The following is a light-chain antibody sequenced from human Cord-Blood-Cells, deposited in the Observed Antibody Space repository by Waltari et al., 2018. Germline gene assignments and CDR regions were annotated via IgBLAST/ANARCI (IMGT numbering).Light chain of an antibody. CDR1: QSISSW. CDR2: DAS. CDR3: QQYNSYSYT. Sequence: DLQMTQSPSTLSASVGDRVTITCRASQSISSWLAWYQQKPGKAPKLLIYDASSLESGVPPRFIDSRSGTEFTLTISSLQPDDFATYYCQQYNSYSYTFGQGTKRQIK. J-gene: IGKJ2*01. V-gene: IGKV1-5*01.